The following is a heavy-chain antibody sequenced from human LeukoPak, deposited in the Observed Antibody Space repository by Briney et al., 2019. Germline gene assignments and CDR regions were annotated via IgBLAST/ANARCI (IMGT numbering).Heavy chain of an antibody. CDR3: ARAQQLEGEGFDY. V-gene: IGHV3-21*01. CDR1: GFTFSSYS. CDR2: ISSSSSYI. J-gene: IGHJ4*02. D-gene: IGHD6-13*01. Sequence: GGSLRLSCAASGFTFSSYSMNWARQAPGEGLEWVSSISSSSSYIYYADSVKGRFTISRDNAKNSLYLQMNSLRAEDTAVYYCARAQQLEGEGFDYWGQGTLVTVSS.